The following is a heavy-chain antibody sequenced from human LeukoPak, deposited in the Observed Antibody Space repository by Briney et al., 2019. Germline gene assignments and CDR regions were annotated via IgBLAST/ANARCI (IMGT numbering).Heavy chain of an antibody. CDR1: GFTFGDYT. V-gene: IGHV3-49*04. J-gene: IGHJ5*02. D-gene: IGHD3-22*01. Sequence: PGGSLRLSCTASGFTFGDYTMNWVRQAPGKGLEWVGFIRSKAYGGTTEHAASVKGRFTISRDDSKTIAYLQMNSLKTEDTALYYCTRDRSGYYYNWFDPWGQGTLVTVSS. CDR3: TRDRSGYYYNWFDP. CDR2: IRSKAYGGTT.